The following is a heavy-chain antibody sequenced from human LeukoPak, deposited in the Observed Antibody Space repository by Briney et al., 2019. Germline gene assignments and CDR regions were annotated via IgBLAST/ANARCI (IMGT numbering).Heavy chain of an antibody. Sequence: GASVKVSCKASGYTFTSYDINWVRQATGQGLEWVGWMNPNSGNTGYAQKFQGRATMTRNTSISTAYMELSSLRSEDTAVYYCARGQATVVTPADGWFDPWGQGTLVTVSS. D-gene: IGHD4-23*01. CDR2: MNPNSGNT. CDR1: GYTFTSYD. V-gene: IGHV1-8*01. CDR3: ARGQATVVTPADGWFDP. J-gene: IGHJ5*02.